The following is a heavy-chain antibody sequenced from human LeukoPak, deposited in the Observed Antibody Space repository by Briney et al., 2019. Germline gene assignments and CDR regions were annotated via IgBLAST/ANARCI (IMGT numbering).Heavy chain of an antibody. V-gene: IGHV4-59*01. CDR3: AREESDFWSGSLDY. J-gene: IGHJ4*02. CDR2: VSDGGRT. D-gene: IGHD3-3*01. CDR1: GGSITSYY. Sequence: SETLSLTCSVSGGSITSYYWSWIRQPPGKGLEWIGHVSDGGRTNYSPSLRSRVSISVDTSKNQFSLKLSSVTAADTAVYYCAREESDFWSGSLDYWGQGTLVTVSS.